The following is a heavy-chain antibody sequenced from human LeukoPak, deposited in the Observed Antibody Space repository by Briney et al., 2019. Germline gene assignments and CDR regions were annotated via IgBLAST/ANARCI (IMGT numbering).Heavy chain of an antibody. J-gene: IGHJ4*02. CDR1: GFTFSSYA. CDR2: ISGSGGST. D-gene: IGHD3-9*01. V-gene: IGHV3-23*01. Sequence: GGSLRLSCAASGFTFSSYAMSWVRQAPGEGMEWVSAISGSGGSTYYADSVKGRFTISRDNSKNTLYLQMNSLRAEDTAVYYCAKFPYYDILTGYKKYYLDYWGQGTLVTVSS. CDR3: AKFPYYDILTGYKKYYLDY.